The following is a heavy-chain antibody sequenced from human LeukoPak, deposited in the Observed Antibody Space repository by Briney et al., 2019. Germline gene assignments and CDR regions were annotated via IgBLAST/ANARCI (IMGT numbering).Heavy chain of an antibody. CDR1: GYSFNSHN. Sequence: ASVKVSCKASGYSFNSHNIHWGRQAPGQGLEWMGIMKLIDGRTYYAQKFQGRVTMTRDTSTSTVYMELSSLRSEDTALYYCARIRDYGSSDFWGQGTLVTVSS. V-gene: IGHV1-46*02. CDR3: ARIRDYGSSDF. D-gene: IGHD4/OR15-4a*01. J-gene: IGHJ4*02. CDR2: MKLIDGRT.